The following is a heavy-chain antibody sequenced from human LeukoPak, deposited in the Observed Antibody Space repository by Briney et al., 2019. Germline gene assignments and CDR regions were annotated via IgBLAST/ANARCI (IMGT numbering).Heavy chain of an antibody. J-gene: IGHJ4*02. CDR1: GFTVSSNY. CDR2: IYSGGST. CDR3: ARGGMVRGVIGFDY. D-gene: IGHD3-10*01. Sequence: GGSLRLSCAASGFTVSSNYMSWVRQAPGKGLEWVSVIYSGGSTYYADSVKGRFTISRDNSKNTLYLQMNSLRAEDTAVYYCARGGMVRGVIGFDYWGQGTLVTVSS. V-gene: IGHV3-53*01.